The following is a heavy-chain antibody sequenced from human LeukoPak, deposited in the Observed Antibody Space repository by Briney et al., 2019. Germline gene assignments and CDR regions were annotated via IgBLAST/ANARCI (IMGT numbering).Heavy chain of an antibody. CDR3: ARVINCSGGSCYGYYFDY. Sequence: SETLSLTCTVSGGSISNFYWSWIRQPAGKGLEWIGRIYTSGSTKYNPSLESRVTISVDTSKNQFSLKLSSVTAADTAVYYCARVINCSGGSCYGYYFDYWGQGTLVTVSS. CDR1: GGSISNFY. D-gene: IGHD2-15*01. V-gene: IGHV4-4*07. CDR2: IYTSGST. J-gene: IGHJ4*02.